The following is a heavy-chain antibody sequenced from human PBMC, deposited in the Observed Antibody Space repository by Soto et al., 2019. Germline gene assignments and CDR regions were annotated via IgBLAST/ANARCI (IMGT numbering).Heavy chain of an antibody. Sequence: SVKVSCKASGYTFTNFGISWVRQAPGQGLEWMGGIIPIFGTANYAQKFQGRVTITADESTSTAYMELSSLRSEDTAVYYCATPYCISTSCFSGKYYFDYWGQGTLVTVSS. CDR3: ATPYCISTSCFSGKYYFDY. D-gene: IGHD2-2*01. CDR1: GYTFTNFG. J-gene: IGHJ4*02. CDR2: IIPIFGTA. V-gene: IGHV1-69*13.